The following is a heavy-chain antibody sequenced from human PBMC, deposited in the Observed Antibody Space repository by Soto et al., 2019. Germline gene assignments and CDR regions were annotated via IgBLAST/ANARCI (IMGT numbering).Heavy chain of an antibody. CDR3: ARLLAWKLDY. CDR1: GFSFSTNG. D-gene: IGHD1-1*01. J-gene: IGHJ4*02. V-gene: IGHV3-33*01. Sequence: QVQLVESVGGVVQPGRSLRLSCAASGFSFSTNGMHWVRQAPGKGLEWVAVIWYDGSKKYYAESVKGRFTISRDNFNNMLYLQMNNLRAEDTAVYYCARLLAWKLDYWGQGTLVTVSS. CDR2: IWYDGSKK.